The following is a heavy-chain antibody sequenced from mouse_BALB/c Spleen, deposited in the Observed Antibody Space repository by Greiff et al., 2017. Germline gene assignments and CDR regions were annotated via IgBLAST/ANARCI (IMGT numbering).Heavy chain of an antibody. CDR3: ARSGYGGYDGGYYYAMDY. J-gene: IGHJ4*01. V-gene: IGHV5-6-5*01. Sequence: EVKLVESGGGLVKPGGSLKLSCAASGFTFSSYAMSWVRQTPEKRLEWVASISSGGSTYYPDSVKGRFTISRDNARNILYLQMSSLRSEDTAMYYCARSGYGGYDGGYYYAMDYWGQGTSVTVSS. D-gene: IGHD2-2*01. CDR1: GFTFSSYA. CDR2: ISSGGST.